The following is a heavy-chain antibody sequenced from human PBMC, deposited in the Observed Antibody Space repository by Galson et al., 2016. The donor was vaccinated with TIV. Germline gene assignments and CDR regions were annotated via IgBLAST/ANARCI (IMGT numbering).Heavy chain of an antibody. D-gene: IGHD1-26*01. Sequence: SLRLSCADSGFTFSTYDMHWVRQATGKRLEWVSGIGTLGVTYYADSVKGRFTISRENATNSLYLHMNSLRAGDSAVYYCARGWPGIVGGRDAFDIWGQGTMVTVSS. V-gene: IGHV3-13*01. CDR1: GFTFSTYD. CDR2: IGTLGVT. J-gene: IGHJ3*02. CDR3: ARGWPGIVGGRDAFDI.